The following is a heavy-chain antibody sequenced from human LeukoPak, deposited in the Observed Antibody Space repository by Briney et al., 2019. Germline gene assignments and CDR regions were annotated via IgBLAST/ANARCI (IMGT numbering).Heavy chain of an antibody. CDR2: IIPIFGIA. CDR3: ARDSGSHSPYFDY. CDR1: GGTFSGYA. J-gene: IGHJ4*02. D-gene: IGHD1-26*01. V-gene: IGHV1-69*04. Sequence: SVKVSCKASGGTFSGYAISWVRQAPGQGLEWMGRIIPIFGIANYAQKFQGRVTITADKSTSTAYMELSSLRSEDTAVYYCARDSGSHSPYFDYWGQGTLVTVSS.